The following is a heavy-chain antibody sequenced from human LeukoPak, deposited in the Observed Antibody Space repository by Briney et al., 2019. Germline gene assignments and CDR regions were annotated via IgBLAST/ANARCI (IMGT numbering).Heavy chain of an antibody. V-gene: IGHV3-53*01. CDR1: GFTVSSNY. CDR3: ATDGSYGLTY. Sequence: GGSLRPSCAASGFTVSSNYMSWVRQAPGKGLEWVSVFYSGGSRYYADSVKGRLTISRDNTKDMVYLQMNSLRAEDTAVYYCATDGSYGLTYWGQGTLVTVSS. D-gene: IGHD3-16*01. J-gene: IGHJ4*02. CDR2: FYSGGSR.